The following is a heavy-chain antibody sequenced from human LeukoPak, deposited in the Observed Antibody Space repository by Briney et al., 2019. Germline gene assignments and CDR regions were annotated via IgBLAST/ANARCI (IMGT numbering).Heavy chain of an antibody. V-gene: IGHV1-18*01. D-gene: IGHD3-22*01. J-gene: IGHJ6*02. CDR2: ISAYNGNT. CDR3: ASAYDSSGYYYLNYYGMDV. Sequence: ASVKVSCKASGYTFTSYGISWVRQAPGQGLEWMGWISAYNGNTNYAQKLQGRVTMTTDTSTSTAYMELRSLRSDDTAVYYCASAYDSSGYYYLNYYGMDVWGQGTTVTVSS. CDR1: GYTFTSYG.